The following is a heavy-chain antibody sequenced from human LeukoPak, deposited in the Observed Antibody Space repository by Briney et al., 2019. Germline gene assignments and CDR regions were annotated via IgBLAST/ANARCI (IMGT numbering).Heavy chain of an antibody. Sequence: ASVKVSCKASGYTFTSYGIIWVRQAPGQGLEWMGWISAYNGNTNYAQKLQGRVTMTTDTSTSTAYMELRSLRSDDTAVYYCARVWEWLSAKTYYYYYMDVWGKGTTVTVSS. CDR2: ISAYNGNT. D-gene: IGHD3-3*01. J-gene: IGHJ6*03. CDR3: ARVWEWLSAKTYYYYYMDV. V-gene: IGHV1-18*01. CDR1: GYTFTSYG.